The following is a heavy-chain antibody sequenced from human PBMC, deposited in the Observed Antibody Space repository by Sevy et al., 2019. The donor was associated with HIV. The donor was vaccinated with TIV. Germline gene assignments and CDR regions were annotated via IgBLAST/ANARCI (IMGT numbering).Heavy chain of an antibody. V-gene: IGHV3-48*01. CDR3: ARETASGTPGGVYYYYYNMDV. D-gene: IGHD6-13*01. CDR2: ISTRSSAI. Sequence: GGSLRLSCAASGFTFSSFSMNWVRQAPGKGPEWISYISTRSSAIYYADSMKGRFTISRDNSKNSLYLQMNSLRAEDTAVYYCARETASGTPGGVYYYYYNMDVWGQGTTVTVSS. J-gene: IGHJ6*02. CDR1: GFTFSSFS.